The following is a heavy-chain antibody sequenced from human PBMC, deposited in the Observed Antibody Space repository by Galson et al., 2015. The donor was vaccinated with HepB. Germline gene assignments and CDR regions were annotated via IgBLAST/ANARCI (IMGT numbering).Heavy chain of an antibody. CDR2: ISSSGSTI. J-gene: IGHJ6*02. Sequence: SLRLSCAASGFTFSDYYMSWIRQAPGKGLEWVSYISSSGSTIYYADSVKGRFTISRDNAKNSLYLQMNSLRAEDTAVYYCASGPSYSYGYLYYYYGMDVWGQGTTVTVSS. CDR1: GFTFSDYY. D-gene: IGHD5-18*01. V-gene: IGHV3-11*01. CDR3: ASGPSYSYGYLYYYYGMDV.